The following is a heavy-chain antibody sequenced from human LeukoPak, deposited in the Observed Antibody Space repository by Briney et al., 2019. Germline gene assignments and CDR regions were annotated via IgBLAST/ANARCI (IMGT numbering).Heavy chain of an antibody. CDR2: IYSSGST. CDR3: ARGYSSGWYSSFDY. Sequence: PSETLSLTCTVSGGSISSGDYYWSWIRQPPGKGLEWIGYIYSSGSTYYNPSLKRRVPIAVDTSKNQSSLKLSSVTAADTAVYYCARGYSSGWYSSFDYWGQGTLVTVSS. V-gene: IGHV4-30-4*08. J-gene: IGHJ4*02. D-gene: IGHD6-19*01. CDR1: GGSISSGDYY.